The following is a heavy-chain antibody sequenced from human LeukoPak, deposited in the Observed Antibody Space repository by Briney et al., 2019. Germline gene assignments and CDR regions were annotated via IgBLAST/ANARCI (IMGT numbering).Heavy chain of an antibody. D-gene: IGHD2-15*01. J-gene: IGHJ5*02. CDR2: IYPSDSDT. Sequence: GESLKISCKGSGYTFTSYWIGWGRQMPGKGLGWMGIIYPSDSDTRYSPSFQGQVTISADKSISTAYLQWSSLKASDTAMYYCARQGSRWFDPWGQGTLVTVSS. CDR3: ARQGSRWFDP. V-gene: IGHV5-51*01. CDR1: GYTFTSYW.